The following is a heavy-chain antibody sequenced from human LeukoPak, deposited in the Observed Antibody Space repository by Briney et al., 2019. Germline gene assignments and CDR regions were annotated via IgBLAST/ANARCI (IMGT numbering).Heavy chain of an antibody. CDR3: ARDRVAKLGHFDY. CDR1: GFTFSSYS. J-gene: IGHJ4*02. D-gene: IGHD5-12*01. Sequence: PGGSLRLSCAASGFTFSSYSMNWGRQAPGKGLEWVSSISSSSSYIYYADSVKGRFTISRDNAKNSLYLQMNSLRAEDTAVYYCARDRVAKLGHFDYWGQGTLVTVSS. V-gene: IGHV3-21*01. CDR2: ISSSSSYI.